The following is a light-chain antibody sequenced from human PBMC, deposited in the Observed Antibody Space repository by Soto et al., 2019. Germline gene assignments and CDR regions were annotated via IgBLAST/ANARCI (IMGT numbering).Light chain of an antibody. Sequence: DIVLTQSPGTLSLSPGEIAALSCRASQSVTNTYLAWYQQKPGLAPRLLIYDASFRAFGIPDRFSGSGSGTDFTLTISRLEPEDFAVYYCQQYGNSPITFGQGTRLEIK. J-gene: IGKJ5*01. CDR3: QQYGNSPIT. CDR1: QSVTNTY. V-gene: IGKV3D-20*01. CDR2: DAS.